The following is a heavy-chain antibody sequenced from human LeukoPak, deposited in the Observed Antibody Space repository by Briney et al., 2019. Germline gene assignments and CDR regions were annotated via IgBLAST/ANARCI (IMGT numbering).Heavy chain of an antibody. D-gene: IGHD4/OR15-4a*01. Sequence: PGGSLRLSCAASGFTFNRYAMSWVRQAPGMGLEWLAYVSGSGTTYYADSVKGRFTISRDNSKNTTYLQMGSLRAEDTAVYYCAKNRGATYNYYMGVWGNGTTVTVSS. CDR2: VSGSGTT. CDR1: GFTFNRYA. CDR3: AKNRGATYNYYMGV. J-gene: IGHJ6*03. V-gene: IGHV3-23*01.